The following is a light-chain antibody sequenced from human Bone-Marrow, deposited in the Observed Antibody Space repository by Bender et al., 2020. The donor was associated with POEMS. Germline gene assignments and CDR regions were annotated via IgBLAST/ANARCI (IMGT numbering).Light chain of an antibody. V-gene: IGLV2-14*01. J-gene: IGLJ3*02. Sequence: QSALSQPASVSGSPGQSITISCTGTSSDVGAYNRVSWYQQHPGKAPKLMIFDVSQRPSGVPDRFSGSKSGNTASLTISGLQIEDEADYYCSSYTTNTTPVFGGGTKLTVL. CDR1: SSDVGAYNR. CDR3: SSYTTNTTPV. CDR2: DVS.